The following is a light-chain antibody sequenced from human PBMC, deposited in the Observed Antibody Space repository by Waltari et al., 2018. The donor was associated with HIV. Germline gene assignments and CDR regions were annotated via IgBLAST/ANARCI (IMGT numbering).Light chain of an antibody. CDR3: CSDAGSISYFV. Sequence: QSALTQPASVSGSPGQSITISCTGTSSDVGSYNFVSWYQHHPGKAPKVLIYEVSKRPSGVSNRFSGSNSGNTASRTISGLQAEDEADYYCCSDAGSISYFVFGSGTKVTVL. CDR1: SSDVGSYNF. CDR2: EVS. V-gene: IGLV2-23*02. J-gene: IGLJ1*01.